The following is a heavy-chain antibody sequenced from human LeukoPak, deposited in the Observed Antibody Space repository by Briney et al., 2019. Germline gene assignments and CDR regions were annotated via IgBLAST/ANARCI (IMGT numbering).Heavy chain of an antibody. V-gene: IGHV5-51*01. J-gene: IGHJ3*02. CDR3: ARSSSGWYGLKAFDI. CDR2: IYPGDSDT. Sequence: GESLKISCKGSGYSFTSYWIGWVRQMPGKGLEWMGIIYPGDSDTRYSPSFQGQVTISADKSISTAYLQCSSLKASDTAMYYCARSSSGWYGLKAFDIWGQGTMVTVSS. CDR1: GYSFTSYW. D-gene: IGHD6-19*01.